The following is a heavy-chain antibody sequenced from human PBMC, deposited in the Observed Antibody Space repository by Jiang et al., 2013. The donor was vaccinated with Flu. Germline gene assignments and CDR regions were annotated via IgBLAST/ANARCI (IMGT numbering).Heavy chain of an antibody. Sequence: EWLALIYWDDDKRYSPSLKSRLTITKDTSKNQVVPTMTNMDPVDTATYYCARSYYDFWSGPFDYWGQGTLVTVSS. D-gene: IGHD3-3*01. V-gene: IGHV2-5*02. CDR2: IYWDDDK. J-gene: IGHJ4*02. CDR3: ARSYYDFWSGPFDY.